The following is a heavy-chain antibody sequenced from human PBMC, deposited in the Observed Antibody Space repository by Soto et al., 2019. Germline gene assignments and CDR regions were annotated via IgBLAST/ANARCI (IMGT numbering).Heavy chain of an antibody. V-gene: IGHV1-18*01. CDR2: ISTSIGHT. D-gene: IGHD2-15*01. J-gene: IGHJ5*02. Sequence: RASVKVSCKASGYTFTDYAITWVRQAPGQGLEWVGWISTSIGHTNYAQNFQGRVTMTTVSSTTTAYMELRNLRSDDTATYYCARSSYCSGGTCTNWFHPWGQGTLVTVSS. CDR1: GYTFTDYA. CDR3: ARSSYCSGGTCTNWFHP.